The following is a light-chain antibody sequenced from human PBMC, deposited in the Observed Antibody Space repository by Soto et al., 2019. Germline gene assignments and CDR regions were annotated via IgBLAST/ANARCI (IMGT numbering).Light chain of an antibody. J-gene: IGKJ5*01. CDR1: QSISRW. CDR2: AAS. CDR3: QQSYSTPIT. Sequence: DIQMTQSPSTLSASVLDIVGIAVLGSQSISRWLAWYQQKPGKAPKLLIYAASSLQSGVPSRFSGSGSGTDFTLTISSLQPEDFATYYCQQSYSTPITFGQGTRLEI. V-gene: IGKV1-39*01.